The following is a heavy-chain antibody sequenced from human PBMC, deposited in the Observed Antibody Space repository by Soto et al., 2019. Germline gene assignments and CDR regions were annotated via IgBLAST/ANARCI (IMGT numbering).Heavy chain of an antibody. D-gene: IGHD1-26*01. CDR1: GGTFSSYT. CDR2: IIPILGIA. J-gene: IGHJ4*02. V-gene: IGHV1-69*02. CDR3: ASSAYSGSYSDY. Sequence: QVQLVQSGAEVKKPGSSVKVSCKASGGTFSSYTISWVRQAPGQGLEWMGRIIPILGIANYAQKFQGRVTITADKSTSTAYMELSSLRSEDTAVYYCASSAYSGSYSDYWGQRTLVTVAS.